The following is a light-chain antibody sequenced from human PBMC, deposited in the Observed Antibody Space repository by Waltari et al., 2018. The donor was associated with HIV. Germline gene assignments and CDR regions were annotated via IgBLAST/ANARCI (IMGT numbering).Light chain of an antibody. CDR3: SSYVNSDTLV. J-gene: IGLJ3*02. CDR1: RSDIGFYKL. CDR2: GVD. Sequence: QSALTQPASVSGSPGQSITISCTGTRSDIGFYKLVSWDRQHPGEAPQLMIDGVDTLPLGVSDRFSGSKSGNTASLTISTLQPEDEADYYCSSYVNSDTLVFGGGTKLTVL. V-gene: IGLV2-14*01.